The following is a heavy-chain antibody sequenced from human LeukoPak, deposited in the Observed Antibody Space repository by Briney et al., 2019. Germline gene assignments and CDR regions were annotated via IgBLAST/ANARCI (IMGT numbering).Heavy chain of an antibody. CDR2: IWYDGSNK. Sequence: PGGSLRLSCAASGFTFSSYVMHWVRQAPGKGLEWVAVIWYDGSNKYYADSVKGRFTISRDNSKNTLYLQMNSLRAEDTAVYYCARDNHYYDAFDIWGQGTMVTVSS. J-gene: IGHJ3*02. CDR3: ARDNHYYDAFDI. D-gene: IGHD1-14*01. CDR1: GFTFSSYV. V-gene: IGHV3-33*01.